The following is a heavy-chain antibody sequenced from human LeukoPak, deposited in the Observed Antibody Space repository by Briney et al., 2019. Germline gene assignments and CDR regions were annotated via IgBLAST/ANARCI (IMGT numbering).Heavy chain of an antibody. CDR1: GFTSSTYW. V-gene: IGHV3-7*01. CDR2: INQGGSEK. CDR3: ARVTSGLDY. Sequence: PGGSLRLSCAASGFTSSTYWMSWVRQAPGKGLEWVANINQGGSEKYYVDSVKGRFTLSRDKAKNSLYLQMNSLRVEDTAVYYCARVTSGLDYWGQGTPVTVSS. J-gene: IGHJ4*02.